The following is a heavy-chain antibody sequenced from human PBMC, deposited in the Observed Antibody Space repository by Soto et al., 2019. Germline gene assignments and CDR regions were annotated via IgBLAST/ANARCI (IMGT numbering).Heavy chain of an antibody. CDR3: ARVIRLGTGTNPLDY. CDR2: IYYSGST. Sequence: SETLSLACTVSGGSISSGDYYWSWIRQPPGKGLEWIGYIYYSGSTYYNPSLKSRVTISVDTSKNQFSLKLSSVTAADTAVYYCARVIRLGTGTNPLDYWGQGTLVTVSS. V-gene: IGHV4-30-4*01. CDR1: GGSISSGDYY. J-gene: IGHJ4*02. D-gene: IGHD1-7*01.